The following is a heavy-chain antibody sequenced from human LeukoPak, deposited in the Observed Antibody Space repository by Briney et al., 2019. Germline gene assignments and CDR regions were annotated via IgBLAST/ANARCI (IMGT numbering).Heavy chain of an antibody. Sequence: GGSLRLSCAASGFAFSNYDMHWVRQAPGKGLEWVSAIGTGGDTYYPGSVTGRFTISRDNSKNTLYLQMNSLRAEDTAVYYCAKAPQGSHYYYYMDVWGKGTTVTVSS. CDR3: AKAPQGSHYYYYMDV. CDR1: GFAFSNYD. J-gene: IGHJ6*03. V-gene: IGHV3-13*01. CDR2: IGTGGDT.